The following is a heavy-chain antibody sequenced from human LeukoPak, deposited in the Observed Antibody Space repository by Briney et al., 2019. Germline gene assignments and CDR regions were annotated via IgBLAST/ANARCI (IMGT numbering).Heavy chain of an antibody. D-gene: IGHD6-13*01. J-gene: IGHJ6*03. V-gene: IGHV1-2*02. CDR2: INPNSGGT. Sequence: ASVKFSCKASGYTFTGYYMHWVRQAPGQGLEWMGWINPNSGGTNYAQKFQGRVTMTRDTSISTAYMELSRLRSDDTAVYYCARDLGIGQLEDYYYYYMDVWGKGTTVTVSS. CDR1: GYTFTGYY. CDR3: ARDLGIGQLEDYYYYYMDV.